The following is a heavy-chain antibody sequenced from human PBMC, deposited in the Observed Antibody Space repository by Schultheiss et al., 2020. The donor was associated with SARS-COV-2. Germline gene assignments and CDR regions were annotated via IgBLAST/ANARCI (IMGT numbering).Heavy chain of an antibody. D-gene: IGHD5-12*01. V-gene: IGHV5-51*01. CDR1: GYSFASRW. J-gene: IGHJ5*02. CDR3: AGHEDDYDWFDP. Sequence: GGSLRLSCQGSGYSFASRWIGWVRQMPGKGLELMGIIYPDDSDTRYSPSFKGQVTISADTSLNTVYLQWSSLKASYTAMYYCAGHEDDYDWFDPWGQGTLVTVSS. CDR2: IYPDDSDT.